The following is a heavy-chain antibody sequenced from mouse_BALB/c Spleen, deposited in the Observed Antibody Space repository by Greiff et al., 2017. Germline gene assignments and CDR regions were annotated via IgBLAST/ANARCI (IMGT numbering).Heavy chain of an antibody. CDR3: ARNYGNPYYAMDY. V-gene: IGHV5-6-5*01. Sequence: DVKLVESGGGLVKPGGSLKLSCAASGFTFSSYAMSWVRQTPEKRLEWVASISSGGSTYYPDSVKGRFTISRDNARNILYLQMSSLRSEDTAMYYCARNYGNPYYAMDYWGQGTSVTVSS. D-gene: IGHD2-1*01. CDR2: ISSGGST. J-gene: IGHJ4*01. CDR1: GFTFSSYA.